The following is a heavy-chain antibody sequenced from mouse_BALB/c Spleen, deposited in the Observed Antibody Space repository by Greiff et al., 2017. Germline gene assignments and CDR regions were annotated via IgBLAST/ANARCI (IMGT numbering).Heavy chain of an antibody. V-gene: IGHV5-6*03. J-gene: IGHJ4*01. D-gene: IGHD2-14*01. CDR1: GFTFSSYG. CDR2: ISSGGSYT. Sequence: EVKVVESGGGLVKPGGSLKLSCAASGFTFSSYGMSWVRQTPDKRLEWVATISSGGSYTYYPDSVKGRFTISRDNAKNTLYLQMSSLKSEDTAMYYCARHGAYRYGSPYAMDYWGQGTSVTVSS. CDR3: ARHGAYRYGSPYAMDY.